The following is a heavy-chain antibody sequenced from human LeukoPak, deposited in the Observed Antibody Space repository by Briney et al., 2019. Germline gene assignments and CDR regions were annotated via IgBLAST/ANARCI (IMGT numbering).Heavy chain of an antibody. J-gene: IGHJ4*02. CDR1: GFTFRNYV. CDR3: AREGYYGSGSPPSLYFDY. D-gene: IGHD3-10*01. CDR2: TSSDLNVK. Sequence: GGSLGLSCAASGFTFRNYVIHWVRQAPGKGLEWVAVTSSDLNVKLYADSVKGRFTISRDNSRSTLYLQMNSPRPEDTAIYYCAREGYYGSGSPPSLYFDYWGQGTLVTVSS. V-gene: IGHV3-30-3*01.